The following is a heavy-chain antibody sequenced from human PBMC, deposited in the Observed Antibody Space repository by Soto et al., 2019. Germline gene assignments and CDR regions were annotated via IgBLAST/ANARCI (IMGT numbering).Heavy chain of an antibody. V-gene: IGHV6-1*01. J-gene: IGHJ3*02. CDR1: ADSLATNMAA. CDR2: TYYRSKWSN. CDR3: AFSRREYCSGGSCYKYRAFDI. D-gene: IGHD2-15*01. Sequence: SQTLSLTSSIAADSLATNMAACGSGSHSPSRCLEWLGRTYYRSKWSNDYAVSVKSRITINPDTSKNQFSLQLNSVTPEDTAVYYCAFSRREYCSGGSCYKYRAFDIWGQGTMVTVSS.